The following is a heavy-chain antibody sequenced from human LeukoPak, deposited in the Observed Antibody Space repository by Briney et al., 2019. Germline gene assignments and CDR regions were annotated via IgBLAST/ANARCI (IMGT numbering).Heavy chain of an antibody. CDR2: INPNSGDT. CDR1: GYTFTGYY. D-gene: IGHD3-3*01. V-gene: IGHV1-2*02. CDR3: AASYDFWGGYLNHDY. Sequence: ASVKVSCKASGYTFTGYYMHWVRQAPGQGLEWMGWINPNSGDTNYAQKLQGRVTMARDTSISTAYMELSRLKSDDTAVYYCAASYDFWGGYLNHDYWGQGTLVTVSS. J-gene: IGHJ4*02.